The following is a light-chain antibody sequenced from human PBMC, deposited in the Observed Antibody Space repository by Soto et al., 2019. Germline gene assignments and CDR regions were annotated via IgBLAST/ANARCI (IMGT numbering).Light chain of an antibody. V-gene: IGLV4-69*01. CDR1: SGHSSYA. CDR3: QTWVTGIRV. Sequence: QLVLTQSPSASASLGASVKLTCTLSSGHSSYAIAWHQQQPEKGPRYLMKLNSDGSHMKGDGIPDRFSGSSSGAERYLTISSLQSEDEADYYCQTWVTGIRVFGGGTKVTVL. J-gene: IGLJ2*01. CDR2: LNSDGSH.